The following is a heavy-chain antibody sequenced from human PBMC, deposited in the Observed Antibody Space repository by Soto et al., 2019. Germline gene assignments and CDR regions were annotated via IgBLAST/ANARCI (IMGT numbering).Heavy chain of an antibody. CDR2: INPSGSAT. J-gene: IGHJ6*02. Sequence: QVQLVQSGAELKKPGASVRMSCKASGYTFSNYYMHWVRQAPGQGPDWMGIINPSGSATTYAQKLQGRFTMTRDTSTSTVYMGLNSLRSEDTAVYYGVRERSPRWFGEFVYQYYGMEVWGQGTMVTVSS. CDR1: GYTFSNYY. V-gene: IGHV1-46*03. CDR3: VRERSPRWFGEFVYQYYGMEV. D-gene: IGHD3-10*01.